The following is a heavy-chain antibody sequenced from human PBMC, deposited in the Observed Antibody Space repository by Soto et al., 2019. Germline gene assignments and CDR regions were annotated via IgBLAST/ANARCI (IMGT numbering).Heavy chain of an antibody. D-gene: IGHD6-19*01. CDR3: AREYISSGWPFDY. Sequence: GASVKVSCKASGYTFTGYYMHWVRQAPGQGLEWMAWINAGNGNTKYSQKFQGRVTITRDTSASTAYMELSRLTFDDTAVYYCAREYISSGWPFDYWGQGTLVTVSS. CDR2: INAGNGNT. CDR1: GYTFTGYY. V-gene: IGHV1-3*01. J-gene: IGHJ4*02.